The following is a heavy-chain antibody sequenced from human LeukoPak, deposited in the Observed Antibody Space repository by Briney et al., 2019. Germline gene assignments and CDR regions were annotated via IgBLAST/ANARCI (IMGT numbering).Heavy chain of an antibody. J-gene: IGHJ4*02. CDR1: GYTFTSYA. V-gene: IGHV1-18*01. CDR3: ARVVGIYDPGNY. Sequence: ASVKVSCTASGYTFTSYAMHWVRQAPGQRLEWMGWISAYNGNTNYAQKLQGRVTMTTDTSTSTAYMELRSLRSDDTAVYYCARVVGIYDPGNYWGQGTLVTVSS. CDR2: ISAYNGNT. D-gene: IGHD2/OR15-2a*01.